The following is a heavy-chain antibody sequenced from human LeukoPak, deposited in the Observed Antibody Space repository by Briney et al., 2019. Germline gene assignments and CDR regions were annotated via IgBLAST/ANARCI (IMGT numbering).Heavy chain of an antibody. J-gene: IGHJ5*02. V-gene: IGHV4-59*01. Sequence: PSETLSLTCTVSGGSISSYYWSWIRQPPGKGLEWIGYIYYCGSTNYNPSLKSRVTISVDTSKNQFSLKLSSVTAADTAVYYCARDSFMTTVTTKRVWFDPWGQGTLVTVSS. CDR1: GGSISSYY. D-gene: IGHD4-11*01. CDR3: ARDSFMTTVTTKRVWFDP. CDR2: IYYCGST.